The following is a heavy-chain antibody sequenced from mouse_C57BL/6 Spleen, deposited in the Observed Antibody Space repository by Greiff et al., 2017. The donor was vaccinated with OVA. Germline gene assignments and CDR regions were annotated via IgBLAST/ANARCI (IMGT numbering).Heavy chain of an antibody. V-gene: IGHV2-2*01. CDR3: ARSGLRSWYFDV. D-gene: IGHD1-1*01. J-gene: IGHJ1*03. CDR1: GFSLTSYG. CDR2: IWSGGST. Sequence: VQGVESGPGLVQPSQSLSITCTVSGFSLTSYGVHWVRQSPGKGLEWLGVIWSGGSTDYNAAFISRLSISKDNSKSHVFFKMNSLQADDTAIYYCARSGLRSWYFDVWGTGTTVTVSS.